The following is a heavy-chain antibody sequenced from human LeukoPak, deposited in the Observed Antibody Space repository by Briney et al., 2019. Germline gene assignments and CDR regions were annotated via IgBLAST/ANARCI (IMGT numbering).Heavy chain of an antibody. Sequence: SVKVSCKASGGTFSSYAISWVRQAPGQGLEWMGGIIPIFGTANYAQKFQGRVTITRDRSRNTVYMELNSLRFEDTAMYYCARSPFSGDDDAFDIWGQGTMVTVSS. V-gene: IGHV1-69*05. CDR1: GGTFSSYA. CDR2: IIPIFGTA. CDR3: ARSPFSGDDDAFDI. J-gene: IGHJ3*02. D-gene: IGHD5-12*01.